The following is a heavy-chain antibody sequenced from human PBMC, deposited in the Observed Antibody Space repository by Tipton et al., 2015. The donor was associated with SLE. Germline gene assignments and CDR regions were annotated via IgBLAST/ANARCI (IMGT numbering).Heavy chain of an antibody. CDR3: ARQGQQLVRPYYYGMDV. J-gene: IGHJ6*02. V-gene: IGHV4-59*08. CDR1: GGSISSYY. Sequence: TLSLTCTVSGGSISSYYWSRIRQPPGKGLEWIGYIYYSGSTNYNPSLKSRVTMSVDTSKNQFSLKLSSVTAADTAVYYCARQGQQLVRPYYYGMDVWGQGTTVTVSS. D-gene: IGHD6-13*01. CDR2: IYYSGST.